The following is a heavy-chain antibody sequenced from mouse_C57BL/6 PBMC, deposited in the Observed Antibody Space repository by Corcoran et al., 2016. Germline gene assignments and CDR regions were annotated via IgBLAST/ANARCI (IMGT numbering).Heavy chain of an antibody. D-gene: IGHD2-4*01. CDR3: ARYGYDYSYAMDY. CDR2: IYPGSGNT. Sequence: QVQLKQSGAELVRPGASVKLSCKASGYTFTDYYINWVKQRPGQGLEWIARIYPGSGNTYYNEKFKGKATLTAEKSSSTAYMQLSSLTSEDSAVYFCARYGYDYSYAMDYWGQGTSVTVSS. J-gene: IGHJ4*01. V-gene: IGHV1-76*01. CDR1: GYTFTDYY.